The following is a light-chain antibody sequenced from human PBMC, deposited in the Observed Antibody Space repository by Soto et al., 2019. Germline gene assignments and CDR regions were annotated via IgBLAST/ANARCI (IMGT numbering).Light chain of an antibody. V-gene: IGLV2-14*01. J-gene: IGLJ1*01. CDR1: RSDVGAYNY. CDR3: SSFTSRFTFV. CDR2: EVT. Sequence: QSVLTHPASVSGSPGQSIAISCTGTRSDVGAYNYVSWYQQHPGKAPKLMISEVTNRPSGVSDRFSGSKSGNTASLTISGLQAEDEADYYCSSFTSRFTFVFGTGTKV.